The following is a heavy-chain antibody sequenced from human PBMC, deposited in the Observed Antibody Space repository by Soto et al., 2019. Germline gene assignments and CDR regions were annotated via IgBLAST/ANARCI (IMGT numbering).Heavy chain of an antibody. CDR1: GFTFSDSA. CDR2: ISGSGGAT. V-gene: IGHV3-23*01. D-gene: IGHD3-22*01. J-gene: IGHJ4*02. CDR3: ANDRGFDSSGIDS. Sequence: PGGSLRLSCAASGFTFSDSAMGWVRQAPGKGLEGVATISGSGGATYYADSVKGRFTISRDNSKNTMYLQMNSLRAEDTAVYFCANDRGFDSSGIDSWGQGTLVTVSS.